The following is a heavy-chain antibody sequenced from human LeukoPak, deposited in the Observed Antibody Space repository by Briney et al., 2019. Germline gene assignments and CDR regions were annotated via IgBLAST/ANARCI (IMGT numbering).Heavy chain of an antibody. V-gene: IGHV4-59*01. CDR3: ARGSLTFDY. CDR2: IYSTGST. D-gene: IGHD3-9*01. J-gene: IGHJ4*02. Sequence: SETLSLTCSVSGGSISSFYWSWIRQPPGKGLEWIGYIYSTGSTDYNPSLKSRVTISVDTSKNQFSLKLTSVTAADTAVYYCARGSLTFDYWGQGTLVTVSS. CDR1: GGSISSFY.